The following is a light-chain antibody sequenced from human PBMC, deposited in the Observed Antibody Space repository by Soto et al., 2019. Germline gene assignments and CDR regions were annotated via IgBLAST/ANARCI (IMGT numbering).Light chain of an antibody. CDR3: QTWVTGIRL. CDR1: SGHSNYA. V-gene: IGLV4-69*01. J-gene: IGLJ2*01. CDR2: LNSDGSH. Sequence: QSVLTQSPSASASLGASVKLTCTLSSGHSNYAIAWHQQQPEKGPRFLMKLNSDGSHSKGDGIPDRFSGSSSGAERYLTISTLQSEDEADYYCQTWVTGIRLFGGGTQLTVL.